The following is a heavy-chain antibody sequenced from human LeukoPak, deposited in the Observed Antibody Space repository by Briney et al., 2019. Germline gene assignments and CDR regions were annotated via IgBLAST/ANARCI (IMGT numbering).Heavy chain of an antibody. D-gene: IGHD6-13*01. Sequence: SETLSLTCAVYGGSFSGYYWSWIRQPPGKGLEWIGEINHSGSTNYNPSLKSRVTISVDTSKNQFSLKLSSVTAADTAVYYCVAAAGTFDWFDPWGQETLVTVSS. CDR2: INHSGST. CDR1: GGSFSGYY. J-gene: IGHJ5*02. CDR3: VAAAGTFDWFDP. V-gene: IGHV4-34*01.